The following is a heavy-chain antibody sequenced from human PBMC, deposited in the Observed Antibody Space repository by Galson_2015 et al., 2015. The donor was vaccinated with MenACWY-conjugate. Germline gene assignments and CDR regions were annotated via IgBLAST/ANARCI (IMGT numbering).Heavy chain of an antibody. Sequence: SLRLSCAASGFIFNNYWMSWVRQVPGKGPEWVANIKRDGSEKYYVDSARGRFTISRDNAKNSLYLQMNSLRAEDTAVYYCARDLGFYCSRNDCFSPYWGQGTLVTVSS. J-gene: IGHJ4*02. V-gene: IGHV3-7*03. CDR3: ARDLGFYCSRNDCFSPY. CDR1: GFIFNNYW. D-gene: IGHD2-2*01. CDR2: IKRDGSEK.